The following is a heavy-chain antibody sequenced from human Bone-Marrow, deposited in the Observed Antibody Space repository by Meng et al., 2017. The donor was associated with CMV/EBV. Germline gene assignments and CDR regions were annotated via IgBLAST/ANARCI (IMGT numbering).Heavy chain of an antibody. CDR2: IRYDGSKK. Sequence: GGSLRLSCAASGFTFSDHGTHWVRQAPGKGLEWVAFIRYDGSKKYYADFVKGRLTISRDNSKHTLYLEMNSLRAGDTAVYYCAKDIAAANHYGMDVWGQGTTVTVSS. CDR3: AKDIAAANHYGMDV. CDR1: GFTFSDHG. D-gene: IGHD6-13*01. V-gene: IGHV3-30*02. J-gene: IGHJ6*02.